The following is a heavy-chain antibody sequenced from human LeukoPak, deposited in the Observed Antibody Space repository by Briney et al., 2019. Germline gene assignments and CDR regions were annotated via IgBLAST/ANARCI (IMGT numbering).Heavy chain of an antibody. Sequence: GGSLRLSCAASGFTFSSYGMHWVRQAPGKGLEWVAVIWYDGSNKYYADSVKGRFTISRDNSKSTLFLQMNSLRAEDTAVYYCAKSTGSKTYYFDYWGQGILVTVFS. J-gene: IGHJ4*02. CDR1: GFTFSSYG. V-gene: IGHV3-33*03. CDR2: IWYDGSNK. D-gene: IGHD2-8*02. CDR3: AKSTGSKTYYFDY.